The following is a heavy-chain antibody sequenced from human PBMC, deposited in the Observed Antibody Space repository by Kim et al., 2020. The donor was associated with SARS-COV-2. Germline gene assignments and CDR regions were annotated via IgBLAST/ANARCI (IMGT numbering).Heavy chain of an antibody. Sequence: ASVKVSCKVSGYTLTELSMHWVRQAPGKGLEWMGGFDPEDGETIYAQKFQGRVTMTEDTSTDTAYMELSSLRSEDTAVYYCATPRDIVVVPAAIRDYYYGMDVWGQGTTVTVSS. CDR2: FDPEDGET. J-gene: IGHJ6*02. V-gene: IGHV1-24*01. CDR3: ATPRDIVVVPAAIRDYYYGMDV. CDR1: GYTLTELS. D-gene: IGHD2-2*02.